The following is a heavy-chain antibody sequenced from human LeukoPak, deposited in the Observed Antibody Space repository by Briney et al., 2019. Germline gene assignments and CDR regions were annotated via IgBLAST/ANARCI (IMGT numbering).Heavy chain of an antibody. D-gene: IGHD2-2*01. V-gene: IGHV1-2*02. CDR3: ATGERLVPAAMWFDY. CDR1: GYTFTDYY. J-gene: IGHJ4*02. CDR2: INPKSGGR. Sequence: ASVKVSCKASGYTFTDYYMHWVRQAPGQGLEWMGWINPKSGGRSYAQRFQGRVTMTRDTSISTAYMELSRLRSDDTAVYYCATGERLVPAAMWFDYGGQGTLVTVSS.